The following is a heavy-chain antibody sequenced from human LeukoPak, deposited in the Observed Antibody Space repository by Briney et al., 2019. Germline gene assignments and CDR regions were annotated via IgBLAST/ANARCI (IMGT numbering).Heavy chain of an antibody. CDR1: GYTFTGYY. CDR3: ARGPYYYDSSGYPYNWFDP. CDR2: INPNSGGT. V-gene: IGHV1-2*02. D-gene: IGHD3-22*01. J-gene: IGHJ5*02. Sequence: ASVKVSCKASGYTFTGYYMHWVRQAPGQGLEWMGWINPNSGGTNNAQKFQGRVTMTRDTSISTAYMELSRLRSDDTAVYYCARGPYYYDSSGYPYNWFDPWGQGTPVTVSS.